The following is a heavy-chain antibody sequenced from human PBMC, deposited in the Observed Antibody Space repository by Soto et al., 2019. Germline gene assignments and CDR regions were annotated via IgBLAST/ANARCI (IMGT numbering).Heavy chain of an antibody. D-gene: IGHD3-10*01. CDR1: GFTFSSYA. CDR3: AKESSTETYYYGSGSYFYDY. V-gene: IGHV3-23*01. CDR2: ISGSGGST. Sequence: PGGSLSLSCAASGFTFSSYAMSWVRQAPGKGLEWVSAISGSGGSTYYADSVKGRITFSRDNSKNTLYLQMNRLRAEDTAVYYCAKESSTETYYYGSGSYFYDYWGQGTLVTVSS. J-gene: IGHJ4*02.